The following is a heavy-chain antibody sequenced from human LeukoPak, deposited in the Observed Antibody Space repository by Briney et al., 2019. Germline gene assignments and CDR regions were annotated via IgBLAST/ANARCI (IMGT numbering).Heavy chain of an antibody. J-gene: IGHJ4*02. CDR3: ARSPTRSLRVGEFDF. V-gene: IGHV3-30*09. CDR2: ISYDEDNK. CDR1: GFPFSYYS. D-gene: IGHD1-26*01. Sequence: PGGSLRLSCAASGFPFSYYSMHWVRQAPGKGLEWVAVISYDEDNKYYADSVKGRFAISRDNSQDTLYLQMNSLRAGDTAVYYCARSPTRSLRVGEFDFWGQGTLVTVSS.